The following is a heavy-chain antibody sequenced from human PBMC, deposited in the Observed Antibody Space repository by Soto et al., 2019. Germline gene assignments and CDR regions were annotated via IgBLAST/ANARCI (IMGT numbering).Heavy chain of an antibody. D-gene: IGHD3-10*01. J-gene: IGHJ5*02. CDR1: GGSISSGGYS. CDR3: ARGLGSGIYYTPFDP. CDR2: IYHSGST. Sequence: PSETLSLTCAVSGGSISSGGYSWSWIRQPPGKGLEWIGYIYHSGSTYYNPSLKSRVTISVDRSKNQFSLKLSSVTAADTAVYYCARGLGSGIYYTPFDPWGQGTLVTVSS. V-gene: IGHV4-30-2*01.